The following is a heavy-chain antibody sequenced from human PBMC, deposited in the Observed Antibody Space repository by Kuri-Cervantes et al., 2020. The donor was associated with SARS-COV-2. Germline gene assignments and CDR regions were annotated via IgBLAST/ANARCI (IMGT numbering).Heavy chain of an antibody. CDR3: ARDRPANYYDSSGFRY. Sequence: ASVKVSCKASGYTFTSYGISWARQAPGEGLEWMGWISAYNGNTNYAQKFQGRVTMTTDTSTGTAYMELRRLKSDDTAVYYCARDRPANYYDSSGFRYWGQGTLVTVSS. V-gene: IGHV1-18*01. CDR2: ISAYNGNT. CDR1: GYTFTSYG. D-gene: IGHD3-22*01. J-gene: IGHJ4*02.